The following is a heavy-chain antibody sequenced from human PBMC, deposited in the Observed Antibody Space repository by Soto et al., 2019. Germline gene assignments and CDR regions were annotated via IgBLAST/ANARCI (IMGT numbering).Heavy chain of an antibody. V-gene: IGHV1-46*01. J-gene: IGHJ1*01. D-gene: IGHD2-15*01. Sequence: QVQLVQSGAELKKPGASVKVACKASGYKFTTYFIHWVRQAPGQGLEWMGMIHPSGDTGYAQKFRCRVTRTIDTSTTTAYMELRNLTSEDTAVYFSVRGYCTTSPCSGDFQFWGQGTLVTVSS. CDR3: VRGYCTTSPCSGDFQF. CDR1: GYKFTTYF. CDR2: IHPSGDT.